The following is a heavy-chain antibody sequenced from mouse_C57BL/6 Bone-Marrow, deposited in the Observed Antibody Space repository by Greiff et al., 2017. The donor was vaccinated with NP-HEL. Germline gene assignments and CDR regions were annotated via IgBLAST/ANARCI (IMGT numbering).Heavy chain of an antibody. J-gene: IGHJ3*01. CDR3: ARAGYYLFAY. CDR1: GYTFTSYW. D-gene: IGHD2-3*01. CDR2: IYPGSGST. V-gene: IGHV1-55*01. Sequence: VQLQQPGAELVKPGASVKMSCKASGYTFTSYWITWVKLRRGQGLEWIEGIYPGSGSTIYYEKFKSKGALTVDTSSSTAYMELSSLTSEDSAVYYCARAGYYLFAYWGKGTMVTVCA.